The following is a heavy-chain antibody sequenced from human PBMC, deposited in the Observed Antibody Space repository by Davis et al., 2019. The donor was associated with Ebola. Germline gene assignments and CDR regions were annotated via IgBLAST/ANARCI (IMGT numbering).Heavy chain of an antibody. V-gene: IGHV4-39*02. Sequence: GSLRLSCTVSGGSISSYYWGWIRQPPGKGLEWIGSIYYSGSTYYNPSLKSRVTISVDTSKNQFSLKLSSVTAADTAVYYCARDYVYWGQGILVTVSS. CDR1: GGSISSYY. J-gene: IGHJ4*02. CDR2: IYYSGST. CDR3: ARDYVY. D-gene: IGHD1-14*01.